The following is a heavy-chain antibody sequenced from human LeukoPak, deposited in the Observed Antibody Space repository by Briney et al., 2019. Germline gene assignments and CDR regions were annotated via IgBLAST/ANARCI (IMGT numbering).Heavy chain of an antibody. CDR2: ISGSGGSR. Sequence: GGSLRLPCAASGFTFSSYAMSWVRQAPGKGREGVSAISGSGGSRYYADSLKGRVTISRDNSKNTLYLQMNSLRAEDTAVYYCPKDRSTNDYWYFDLWGRGTLVTVSS. D-gene: IGHD2-2*01. V-gene: IGHV3-23*01. CDR3: PKDRSTNDYWYFDL. CDR1: GFTFSSYA. J-gene: IGHJ2*01.